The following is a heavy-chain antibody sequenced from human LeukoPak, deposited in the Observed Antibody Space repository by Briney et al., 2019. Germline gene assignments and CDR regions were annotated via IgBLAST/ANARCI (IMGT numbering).Heavy chain of an antibody. J-gene: IGHJ5*02. D-gene: IGHD2-21*01. Sequence: PSETLSLTXAVYGGSFSGYYWSWIRQPPGKGLEWIGEINHSGSTNYNPSLKSRVTISVDTSKNQFSLKLSSVTAADTAVYYCASDWSRFDPWGQGTLVTVSS. CDR3: ASDWSRFDP. V-gene: IGHV4-34*01. CDR1: GGSFSGYY. CDR2: INHSGST.